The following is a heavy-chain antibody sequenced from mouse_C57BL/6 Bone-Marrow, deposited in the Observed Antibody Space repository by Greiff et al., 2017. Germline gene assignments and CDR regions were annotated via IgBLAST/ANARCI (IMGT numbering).Heavy chain of an antibody. Sequence: VQLQQSGTVLARPGASVKMSCKTSGYTFTSYWMHWVKQRPGQGLEWIGAIYPGNSDTSYNQTFKGKAKLTAVTSASTAYMELSSLTNEDSAVYYCTSGGNYGYYAMDYWGQGTSVTVSS. J-gene: IGHJ4*01. V-gene: IGHV1-5*01. CDR3: TSGGNYGYYAMDY. CDR2: IYPGNSDT. D-gene: IGHD1-1*02. CDR1: GYTFTSYW.